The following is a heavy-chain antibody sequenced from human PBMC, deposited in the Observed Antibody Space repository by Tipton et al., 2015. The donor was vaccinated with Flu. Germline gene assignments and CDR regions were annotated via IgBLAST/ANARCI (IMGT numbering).Heavy chain of an antibody. Sequence: TLSLTCTVSGGSITSYCWSWVRQSPGKGLEWLGYVYYSGRTDYNPSLRSRVTMTVDTSVNQFYPKLASVTAADTAVYYCARVKGRDPYNRRPFDYWGQGALVTVSS. CDR1: GGSITSYC. D-gene: IGHD3-10*01. CDR2: VYYSGRT. V-gene: IGHV4-59*01. J-gene: IGHJ4*02. CDR3: ARVKGRDPYNRRPFDY.